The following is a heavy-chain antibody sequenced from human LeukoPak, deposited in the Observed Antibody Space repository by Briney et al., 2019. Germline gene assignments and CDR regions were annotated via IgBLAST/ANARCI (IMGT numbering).Heavy chain of an antibody. J-gene: IGHJ4*02. CDR1: GGSISSYY. D-gene: IGHD6-13*01. V-gene: IGHV4-59*08. Sequence: PSETLSLTCTVSGGSISSYYWSWIRQPPGKGLECIGYFYYSGSTNYNPSLKSRVTISVDTSKNQFSLKLRSVTAADTAVYYCARHAYSSWGSFDYWGQGTLVTVSS. CDR3: ARHAYSSWGSFDY. CDR2: FYYSGST.